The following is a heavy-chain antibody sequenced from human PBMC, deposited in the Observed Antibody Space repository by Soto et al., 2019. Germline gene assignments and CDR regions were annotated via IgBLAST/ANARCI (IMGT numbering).Heavy chain of an antibody. Sequence: TLSLTCTVSGGSMRSGDYYWSWIRRHRGKGLEGIGYIYYSGGTYYNPYLKSRVTISVDTSKNQFSLKLDFLTVAATAVHSCAQGGYASLWGNYAAADALEIWGQGTMVTVSS. D-gene: IGHD3-16*01. CDR2: IYYSGGT. CDR1: GGSMRSGDYY. V-gene: IGHV4-31*03. J-gene: IGHJ3*02. CDR3: AQGGYASLWGNYAAADALEI.